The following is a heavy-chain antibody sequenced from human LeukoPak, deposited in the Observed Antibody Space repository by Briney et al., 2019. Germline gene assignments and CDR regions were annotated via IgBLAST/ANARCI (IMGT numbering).Heavy chain of an antibody. CDR2: IIPIFGTA. CDR3: SITMIVAEYVYYYYYMDV. V-gene: IGHV1-69*05. D-gene: IGHD3-22*01. Sequence: SVKVSCRASGGTFSSYANSWVRQAPGQGLEWMGRIIPIFGTANYAQKFQGRVTITTDESTSTAYMELRSLRSEDTAVYYCSITMIVAEYVYYYYYMDVWGKGTTVTVSS. CDR1: GGTFSSYA. J-gene: IGHJ6*03.